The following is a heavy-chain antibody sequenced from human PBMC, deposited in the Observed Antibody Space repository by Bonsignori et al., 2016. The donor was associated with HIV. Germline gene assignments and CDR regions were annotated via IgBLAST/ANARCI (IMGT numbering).Heavy chain of an antibody. D-gene: IGHD6-19*01. CDR3: ARDSVGGMGVPSIAVAGTDLDY. J-gene: IGHJ4*02. CDR2: ISSSSSTI. CDR1: GFTFSSYS. Sequence: GESLKISCAASGFTFSSYSMNWVRQAPGKGLEWVSYISSSSSTIYYADSVKGRFTISRDNAKNSLYLQMNSLRDEDTAVYYCARDSVGGMGVPSIAVAGTDLDYWGQGTLVTVSS. V-gene: IGHV3-48*02.